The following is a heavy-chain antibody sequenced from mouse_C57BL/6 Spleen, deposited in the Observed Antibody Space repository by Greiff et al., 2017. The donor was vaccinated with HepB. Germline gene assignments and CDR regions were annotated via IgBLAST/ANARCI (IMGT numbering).Heavy chain of an antibody. CDR1: GYTFTSYG. D-gene: IGHD6-1*01. Sequence: VKLMESGAELARPGASVKLSCKASGYTFTSYGISWVKQRTGQGLEWIGEIYPRSGNTYYNEKFKGKATLTADKSSSTAYMELRSLTSEDSAVYFCARASISRYFDVWGTGTTVTVSS. J-gene: IGHJ1*03. CDR3: ARASISRYFDV. CDR2: IYPRSGNT. V-gene: IGHV1-81*01.